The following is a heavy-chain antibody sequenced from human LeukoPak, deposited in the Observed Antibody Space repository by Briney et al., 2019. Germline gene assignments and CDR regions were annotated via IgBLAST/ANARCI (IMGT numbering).Heavy chain of an antibody. CDR2: IIPIFGTA. CDR1: GGTFSSYA. Sequence: GASVKVSCKASGGTFSSYAISWVRQAPGQGLEWMGGIIPIFGTANYAQKFQGRVTITADKSTSTAYMELSSLRSEDTAVYYCAITTISIVGASPAADYYYYMDVWGKGTTVTVSS. J-gene: IGHJ6*03. V-gene: IGHV1-69*06. D-gene: IGHD1-26*01. CDR3: AITTISIVGASPAADYYYYMDV.